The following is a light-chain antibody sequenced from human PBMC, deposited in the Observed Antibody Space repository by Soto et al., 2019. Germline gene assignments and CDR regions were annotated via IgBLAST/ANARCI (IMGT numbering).Light chain of an antibody. CDR2: DTS. V-gene: IGKV3-11*01. CDR3: HQRSNWWT. J-gene: IGKJ1*01. CDR1: LSLSSS. Sequence: EIVLTQSPATLSLFPGERATLSCRASLSLSSSLAWYQQKPGQAPRVLIYDTSTRATGIPARFSGSGSGTDFTLTISSLEPEDSAVYYCHQRSNWWTFGQGTRVEIK.